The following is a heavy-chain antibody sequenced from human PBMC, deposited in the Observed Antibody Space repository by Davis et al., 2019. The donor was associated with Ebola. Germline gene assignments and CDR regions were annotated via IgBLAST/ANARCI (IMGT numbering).Heavy chain of an antibody. D-gene: IGHD3/OR15-3a*01. Sequence: PGGPLRLSCAASGFVFSDFSMNWVRQAPGKGLEWLTYITKGSDAIHYADSVKGRFTVSRDNAKNSVFLQMSSLRDEDSAVYYCARDRFFAFDFWSQGVHVSVSS. V-gene: IGHV3-48*02. CDR1: GFVFSDFS. CDR3: ARDRFFAFDF. J-gene: IGHJ4*02. CDR2: ITKGSDAI.